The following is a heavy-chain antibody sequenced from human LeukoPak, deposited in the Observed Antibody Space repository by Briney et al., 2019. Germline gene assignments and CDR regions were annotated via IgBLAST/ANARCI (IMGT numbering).Heavy chain of an antibody. CDR2: IRYDGGNK. CDR3: TLVVPAAIYMDV. CDR1: GFTFSSYG. Sequence: GGSLRLSCAASGFTFSSYGMHWVRQAPGKGLEWVAFIRYDGGNKYYADSVKGRFTISRDNSKNTLYLQMNSLRAEDTAVYYCTLVVPAAIYMDVWGKGTTVTVSS. D-gene: IGHD2-2*01. V-gene: IGHV3-30*02. J-gene: IGHJ6*03.